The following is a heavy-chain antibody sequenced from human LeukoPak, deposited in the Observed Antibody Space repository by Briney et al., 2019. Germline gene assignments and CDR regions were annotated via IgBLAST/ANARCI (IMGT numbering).Heavy chain of an antibody. D-gene: IGHD2-15*01. Sequence: GGSLRLSCAASGFNFSSHSMNWIRQAPGKGLEWVSYIRSSSGYIYYADSVKGRFTISRDNAKNSLYLQMNSLRAEDTAVYYCVKDFGGYCSGGSCYSGWSDYWGQGTLVTVSS. CDR3: VKDFGGYCSGGSCYSGWSDY. V-gene: IGHV3-21*01. CDR1: GFNFSSHS. CDR2: IRSSSGYI. J-gene: IGHJ4*02.